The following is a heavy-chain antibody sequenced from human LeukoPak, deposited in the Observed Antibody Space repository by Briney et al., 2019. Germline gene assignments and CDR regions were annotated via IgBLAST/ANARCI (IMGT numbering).Heavy chain of an antibody. CDR3: ARHPFLLAAAGTFDFFDY. CDR1: GGSFSGYY. V-gene: IGHV4-34*01. D-gene: IGHD6-13*01. J-gene: IGHJ4*02. Sequence: SETLSLTCAVYGGSFSGYYWSWIRQPPGKGLEWIGEINHSGSTNYNPSLKSRVTISVDTSKNQFSLKLSSVTAADTAVYYCARHPFLLAAAGTFDFFDYWGQGTLVTVSS. CDR2: INHSGST.